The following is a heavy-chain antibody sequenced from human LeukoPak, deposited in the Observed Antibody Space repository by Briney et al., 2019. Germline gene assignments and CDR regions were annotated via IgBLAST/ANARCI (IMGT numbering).Heavy chain of an antibody. D-gene: IGHD4-17*01. V-gene: IGHV4-61*02. CDR3: ARRPFYGDYAVDY. Sequence: SETLSLTCTVSGGSISSGSYYWSWIRQPAGKGLEWIGRIYTSGSTNYNPSLKSRVTISVDTSKNQFSLKLSSVTAADTAVYYCARRPFYGDYAVDYWGQGTLVTVSS. J-gene: IGHJ4*02. CDR1: GGSISSGSYY. CDR2: IYTSGST.